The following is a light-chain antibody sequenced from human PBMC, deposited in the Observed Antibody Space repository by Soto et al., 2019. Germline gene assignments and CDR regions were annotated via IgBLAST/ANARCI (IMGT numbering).Light chain of an antibody. Sequence: DIQLTQSPSFLSASVGDRVTITCRASQGISTSLAWYQQKPREAPNLLIYTASTLQSGVPSRFSGSGSGTEFTLTISSLQPEDSATYYCQQLNFYPYTFGQGTKLEIK. CDR2: TAS. V-gene: IGKV1-9*01. J-gene: IGKJ2*01. CDR3: QQLNFYPYT. CDR1: QGISTS.